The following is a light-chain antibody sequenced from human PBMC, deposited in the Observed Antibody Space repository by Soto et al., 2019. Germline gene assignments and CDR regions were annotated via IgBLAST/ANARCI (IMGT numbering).Light chain of an antibody. CDR2: GAS. J-gene: IGKJ1*01. Sequence: EIVLTQSPGTLSLSPVERATLSCMASQSVSSTDLAWYQQKPGQAPRLLIFGASSRATGIPDRFSGSGSGTDFTLTINRLEPEDFAVYYCQQYNNWPWTFGQGTKVDI. V-gene: IGKV3-20*01. CDR1: QSVSSTD. CDR3: QQYNNWPWT.